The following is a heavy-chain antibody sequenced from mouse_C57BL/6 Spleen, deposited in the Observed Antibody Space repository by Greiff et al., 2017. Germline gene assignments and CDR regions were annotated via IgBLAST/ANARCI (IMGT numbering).Heavy chain of an antibody. J-gene: IGHJ4*01. D-gene: IGHD2-3*01. V-gene: IGHV5-17*01. CDR3: ARRYDLYYYAMDY. Sequence: EVKLVESGGGLVKPGGSLKLSCAASGFTFSDYGMHWVRQAPEKGLEWVAYISSGSSTIYYADTVKGRFTISRDNAKNTLFLQMTKLRAEDTAMYYCARRYDLYYYAMDYWGQGTSVTVSS. CDR1: GFTFSDYG. CDR2: ISSGSSTI.